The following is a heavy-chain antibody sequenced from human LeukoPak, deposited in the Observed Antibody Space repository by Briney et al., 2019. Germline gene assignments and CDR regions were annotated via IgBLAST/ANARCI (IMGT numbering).Heavy chain of an antibody. J-gene: IGHJ3*02. Sequence: GESLKISCKGFGYSFTSYWIGWVRQMPGKGLEWMGIIYPGDSDTRYSPSFQGQVTISADKSIGTAYLQWNSLKASDTAIYYCAITRIAARFDVYDIWGQGTMVTVSS. CDR2: IYPGDSDT. V-gene: IGHV5-51*01. D-gene: IGHD6-6*01. CDR3: AITRIAARFDVYDI. CDR1: GYSFTSYW.